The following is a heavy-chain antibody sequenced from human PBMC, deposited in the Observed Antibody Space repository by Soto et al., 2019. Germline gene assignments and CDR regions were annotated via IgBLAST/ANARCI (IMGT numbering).Heavy chain of an antibody. J-gene: IGHJ6*02. D-gene: IGHD3-10*01. CDR2: TFYSGRR. V-gene: IGHV4-39*01. Sequence: SETLSLTCTVSGDYISNMNYSWGWFRQPPGNGLEWIASTFYSGRRFYNPSLQRRLTISVDTFNNQFSLRLRSVTAADSAVYSCVRLPIYSPREGIPCMVVWGQGTRVTVSS. CDR1: GDYISNMNYS. CDR3: VRLPIYSPREGIPCMVV.